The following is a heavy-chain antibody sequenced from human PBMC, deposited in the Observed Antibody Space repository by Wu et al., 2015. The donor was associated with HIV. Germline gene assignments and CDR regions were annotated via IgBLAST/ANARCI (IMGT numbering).Heavy chain of an antibody. CDR2: LMPRSGIS. D-gene: IGHD3-10*01. J-gene: IGHJ6*02. Sequence: QVRLVQSGAEVKKPGSSVKVSCKASGYTFTGYYMHWVRQAPGQGLEWMGRLMPRSGISNYAQEVSGQTHYHRGRRHEHSLQMELKAALDSEDTAVYFCAKDLPLLYYGSLNPALNFYFHGLDVWG. CDR1: GYTFTGYY. V-gene: IGHV1-69*13. CDR3: AKDLPLLYYGSLNPALNFYFHGLDV.